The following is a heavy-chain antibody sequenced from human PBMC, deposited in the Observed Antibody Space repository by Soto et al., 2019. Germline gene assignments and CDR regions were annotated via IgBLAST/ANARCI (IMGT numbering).Heavy chain of an antibody. CDR3: ARDAVGVSGYYDSSGYYYDNGYFDY. V-gene: IGHV3-30-3*01. D-gene: IGHD3-22*01. J-gene: IGHJ4*02. CDR1: GFTFSSYA. Sequence: GGSLRLSCAASGFTFSSYAMHWVRQAPGKGLEWVAVISYDGSNKYYADSVKGRFTISRDNSKNTLYLQMNSLRAEDTAVYYCARDAVGVSGYYDSSGYYYDNGYFDYWGQGTLVTVSS. CDR2: ISYDGSNK.